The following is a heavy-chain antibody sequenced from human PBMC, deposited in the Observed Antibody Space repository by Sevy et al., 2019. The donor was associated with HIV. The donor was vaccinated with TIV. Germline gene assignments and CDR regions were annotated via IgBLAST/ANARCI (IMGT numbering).Heavy chain of an antibody. Sequence: GGSLRLSCATSGFNFNNTWMSWVRQAPGKGLEWVGRVKSEVDGGTRDYAAPVRGRFTMSRDDSRSTLYLQMDTLTSEDTAVYYCTTGGGSITVAGTPFDYWGQRTQVTVSS. V-gene: IGHV3-15*01. D-gene: IGHD6-19*01. CDR3: TTGGGSITVAGTPFDY. CDR1: GFNFNNTW. J-gene: IGHJ4*02. CDR2: VKSEVDGGTR.